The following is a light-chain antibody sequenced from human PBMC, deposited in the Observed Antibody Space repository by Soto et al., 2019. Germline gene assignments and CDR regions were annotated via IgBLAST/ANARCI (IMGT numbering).Light chain of an antibody. CDR2: DES. V-gene: IGKV3D-20*01. CDR3: QQYGNSPYT. Sequence: DIVLTQSAATLSLSPGERATLSCGASPSVSSSDLAWYQQKPGLAPRLLIYDESSRATGIPDRFSGRGSGIDAAHTISRLEPEDFAVYYCQQYGNSPYTFGQGTKLEIK. J-gene: IGKJ2*01. CDR1: PSVSSSD.